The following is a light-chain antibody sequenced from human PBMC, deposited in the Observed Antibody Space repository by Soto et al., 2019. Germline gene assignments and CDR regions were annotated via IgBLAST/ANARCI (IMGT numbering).Light chain of an antibody. J-gene: IGKJ1*01. CDR3: QQYGSSSWT. V-gene: IGKV3-20*01. CDR2: GKS. CDR1: QSVSSSY. Sequence: EIVLTQSPGTLSLSPGERANLSCRASQSVSSSYLAWYQQKTGQAPRLLIYGKSSKATAIPDRFSGSGSGTDFTLSISRLEPEDFAVYYCQQYGSSSWTFGQGTKVDIK.